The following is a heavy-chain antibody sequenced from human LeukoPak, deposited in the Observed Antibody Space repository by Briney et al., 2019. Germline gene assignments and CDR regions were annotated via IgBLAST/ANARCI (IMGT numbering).Heavy chain of an antibody. CDR1: GGTFSSFS. J-gene: IGHJ4*02. D-gene: IGHD1-7*01. CDR2: IIPILGTA. V-gene: IGHV1-69*13. Sequence: ASVKVSCKASGGTFSSFSIIWVRQAPGQGLEWMGGIIPILGTANYAQKFQGRVTITADESTSTAYMELSSLRSEDTAAYYCAREITGITIDWGQGTLVTVSS. CDR3: AREITGITID.